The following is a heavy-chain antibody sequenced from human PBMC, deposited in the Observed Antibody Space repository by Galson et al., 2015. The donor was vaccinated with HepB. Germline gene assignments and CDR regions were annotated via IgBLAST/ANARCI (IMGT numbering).Heavy chain of an antibody. Sequence: SLRLSCAASGFTFSSYAMHWVRQAPGKGLDYVSAISSNGGSTYYANSVKGRFTISRDNSKNTLYLQMGSLRAEDMAVYYCARGAEGVFWYFDLWGRGTLVTVSS. J-gene: IGHJ2*01. CDR3: ARGAEGVFWYFDL. CDR1: GFTFSSYA. D-gene: IGHD3-16*01. V-gene: IGHV3-64*01. CDR2: ISSNGGST.